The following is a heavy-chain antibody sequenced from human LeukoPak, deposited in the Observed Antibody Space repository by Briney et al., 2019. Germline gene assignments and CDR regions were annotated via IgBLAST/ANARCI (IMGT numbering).Heavy chain of an antibody. CDR1: GDSVSSNNAA. CDR3: ARQVSQHYHALDV. V-gene: IGHV6-1*01. Sequence: SQPVPLTCAISGDSVSSNNAAWNWIRQSPSRGLEGLGSPYYRSKWYNDYTVSVTSRIIINPDTSKNQFYLQLNSVTPEDTAVYYCARQVSQHYHALDVWGQGTAVTVSS. D-gene: IGHD3-10*01. CDR2: PYYRSKWYN. J-gene: IGHJ6*02.